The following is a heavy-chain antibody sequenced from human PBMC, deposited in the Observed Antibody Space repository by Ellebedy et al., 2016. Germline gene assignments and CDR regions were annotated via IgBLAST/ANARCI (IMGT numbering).Heavy chain of an antibody. CDR1: GYSFTTYW. Sequence: GESLKISCEGSGYSFTTYWIGWVRQMPGKGLEWMGIIYPANSDARYSPSFQGQVTISADKSISTAYLQWSSLKASDTAIYYCARHLRLGTDPRRAFDIWGQGTMVTVSS. CDR3: ARHLRLGTDPRRAFDI. V-gene: IGHV5-51*01. CDR2: IYPANSDA. J-gene: IGHJ3*02. D-gene: IGHD1-1*01.